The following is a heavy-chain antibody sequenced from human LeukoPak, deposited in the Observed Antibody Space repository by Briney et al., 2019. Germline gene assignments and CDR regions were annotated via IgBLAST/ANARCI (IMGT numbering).Heavy chain of an antibody. Sequence: GGSQRLSCAGSGFTFSTYSMNWVRQAPGKGLEWVANIKQDGSEKNYVDSVKGRFTISRDNAKNSLYLQMNSLRAEDTAVYYCARGLLAAAGIDYWGQGALVTVSS. J-gene: IGHJ4*02. D-gene: IGHD6-13*01. CDR2: IKQDGSEK. CDR1: GFTFSTYS. V-gene: IGHV3-7*04. CDR3: ARGLLAAAGIDY.